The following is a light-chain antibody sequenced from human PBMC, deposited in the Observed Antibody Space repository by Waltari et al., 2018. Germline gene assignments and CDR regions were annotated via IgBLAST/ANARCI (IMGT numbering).Light chain of an antibody. Sequence: QSALTQPAAVSGSPGQSITVSCTGISTDVGILNFVSWYQHHPGKAPKVVIYDVSYRPSGVSDRFSGSKSGNTASLTISGLQAEDEADYYCSSYTSNNAVFGGGTKLTVL. CDR2: DVS. J-gene: IGLJ3*02. V-gene: IGLV2-14*03. CDR3: SSYTSNNAV. CDR1: STDVGILNF.